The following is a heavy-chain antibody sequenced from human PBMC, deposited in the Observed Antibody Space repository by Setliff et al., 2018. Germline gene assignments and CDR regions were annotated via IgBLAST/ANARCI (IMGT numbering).Heavy chain of an antibody. CDR2: LHTSGSI. V-gene: IGHV4-4*07. CDR1: GGSISSYF. CDR3: ARGCAAGACYSDYYYYMDV. J-gene: IGHJ6*03. D-gene: IGHD2-15*01. Sequence: SETLSLTCSVSGGSISSYFWNWVRQPAGKGLEWIGRLHTSGSIDYNPSLKSRVTISVDTSKNQFSLKLKSVTAADTAMYYCARGCAAGACYSDYYYYMDVWGQGTLVTVSS.